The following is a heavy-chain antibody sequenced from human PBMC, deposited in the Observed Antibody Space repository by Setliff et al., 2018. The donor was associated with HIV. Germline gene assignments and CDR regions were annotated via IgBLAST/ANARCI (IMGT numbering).Heavy chain of an antibody. D-gene: IGHD3-10*01. Sequence: SETLSLTCGISDYSITSGYYWGWIRQPPGKGLEWIGSIYRSGSTYDNPSLKSRVTISIDTSRNQFSLRLTSVTAEDTAVYYCARDRHYSGLGSYGPWGPGTLVTVSS. CDR1: DYSITSGYY. CDR3: ARDRHYSGLGSYGP. CDR2: IYRSGST. J-gene: IGHJ5*02. V-gene: IGHV4-38-2*02.